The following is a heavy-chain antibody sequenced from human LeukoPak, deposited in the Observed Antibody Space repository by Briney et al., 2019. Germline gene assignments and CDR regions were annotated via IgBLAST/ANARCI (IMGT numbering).Heavy chain of an antibody. CDR1: GLASGDYP. D-gene: IGHD1-1*01. Sequence: GGSLRLSCSTFGLASGDYPITWLRQAPGKGLEWVGFIRSKAYGGTPDYAASIQGRFTISRDDSKNIAYLQMSSLKSEDTAIYYCTTYGTWIDDWGQGTLVTVSS. CDR2: IRSKAYGGTP. V-gene: IGHV3-49*03. J-gene: IGHJ4*02. CDR3: TTYGTWIDD.